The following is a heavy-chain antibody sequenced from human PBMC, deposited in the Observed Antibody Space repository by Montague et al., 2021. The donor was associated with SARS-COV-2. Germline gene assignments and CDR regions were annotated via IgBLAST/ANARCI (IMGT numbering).Heavy chain of an antibody. CDR2: ISYDGSHQ. V-gene: IGHV3-33*05. J-gene: IGHJ5*02. D-gene: IGHD2-2*01. Sequence: SLRLSCAASAFTFTSYSLHWVRQAPGQGLEWVAIISYDGSHQYYAASVKGRSTISRDNSKNTLYLQMNSLGAEDTAVYYCARDVGVPLAPPYSWFDPWGQGTLVTVSS. CDR1: AFTFTSYS. CDR3: ARDVGVPLAPPYSWFDP.